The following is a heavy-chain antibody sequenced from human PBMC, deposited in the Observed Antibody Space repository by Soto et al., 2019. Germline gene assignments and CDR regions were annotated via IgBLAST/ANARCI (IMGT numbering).Heavy chain of an antibody. J-gene: IGHJ4*02. Sequence: PSETLSLTCTVSGGSISSGDYYWSWIRQPPGKGLEWIGYIYYSGSTYYNPSLKSRVTISVDTSKNQFSLKLSSVTAADTAVYYCARGGGNTMVRGVHIDDWGQGTLVTVSS. V-gene: IGHV4-30-4*01. CDR1: GGSISSGDYY. CDR2: IYYSGST. D-gene: IGHD3-10*01. CDR3: ARGGGNTMVRGVHIDD.